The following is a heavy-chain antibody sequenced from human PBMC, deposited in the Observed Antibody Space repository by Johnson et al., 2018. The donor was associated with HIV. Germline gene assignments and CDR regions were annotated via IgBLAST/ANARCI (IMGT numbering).Heavy chain of an antibody. V-gene: IGHV3-30*02. CDR1: GFTFSSYG. J-gene: IGHJ3*02. CDR2: IRYDGSNK. CDR3: AIRPGDMAVGPAAMGYRNPGSLDAFDI. D-gene: IGHD2-2*01. Sequence: QLVESGGGVVQPGGSLRLSCAASGFTFSSYGMHWVRQAPGKGLEWVAFIRYDGSNKYYADSVKGRFTISRDNSKNTLYLQMNSLRSEETAVYYCAIRPGDMAVGPAAMGYRNPGSLDAFDIWGQGIMVTVSS.